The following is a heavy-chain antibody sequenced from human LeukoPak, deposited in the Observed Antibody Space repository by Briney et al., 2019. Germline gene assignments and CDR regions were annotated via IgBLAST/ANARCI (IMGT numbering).Heavy chain of an antibody. CDR3: ARDDYGSGSYRPYFDY. Sequence: SGTLSLTCAVSGGSISSSNWWSWVRQPPGKGLEWIGEIHHSGSTNYNPSLKSRVTISVDKSKNQFSLKLSSVTAADTAVYYCARDDYGSGSYRPYFDYWGQGTLVTVSS. J-gene: IGHJ4*02. D-gene: IGHD3-10*01. CDR2: IHHSGST. V-gene: IGHV4-4*02. CDR1: GGSISSSNW.